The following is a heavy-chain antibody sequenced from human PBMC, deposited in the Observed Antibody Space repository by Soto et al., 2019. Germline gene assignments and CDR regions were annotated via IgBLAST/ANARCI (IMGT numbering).Heavy chain of an antibody. D-gene: IGHD3-22*01. J-gene: IGHJ6*02. Sequence: RGEALKTSLKGSGYSFTSYWIGWGRQMPGEGLGLGGIIYPYDCYTIDSPSFQGQVTISADKSISTAYLQWSSMKASDTAMYYCARQGYDSSGYYYGDYYYYYGMDVWGQGTPVTVPS. CDR2: IYPYDCYT. CDR3: ARQGYDSSGYYYGDYYYYYGMDV. V-gene: IGHV5-51*01. CDR1: GYSFTSYW.